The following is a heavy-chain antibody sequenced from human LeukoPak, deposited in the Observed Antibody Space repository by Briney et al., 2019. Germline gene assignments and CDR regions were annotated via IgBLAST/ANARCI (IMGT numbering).Heavy chain of an antibody. Sequence: SETLSLTCTVSGGSINSGSYDWNWIRQPAGKGLEWIGRIYRSGSTNYNPSLKIRVTISLDTSKNLLSQKLTSVSAADTAVYYCARSAVTQWCFDPWGQGTLVTVSS. CDR1: GGSINSGSYD. CDR3: ARSAVTQWCFDP. V-gene: IGHV4-61*02. D-gene: IGHD4-17*01. J-gene: IGHJ5*02. CDR2: IYRSGST.